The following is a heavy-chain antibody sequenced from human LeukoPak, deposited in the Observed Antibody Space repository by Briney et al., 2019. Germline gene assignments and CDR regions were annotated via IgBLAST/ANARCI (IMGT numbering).Heavy chain of an antibody. D-gene: IGHD6-13*01. CDR2: ISSSSSYI. V-gene: IGHV3-21*01. Sequence: GGSLRLSCAASGFSVSKTYMNWVRQAPGKGLEWVSSISSSSSYIYYADSVKGRFTISRDNAKNSLYLQMNSLRAEDTAVYYCARFSSSSINYWGQGTLVTVSS. J-gene: IGHJ4*02. CDR3: ARFSSSSINY. CDR1: GFSVSKTY.